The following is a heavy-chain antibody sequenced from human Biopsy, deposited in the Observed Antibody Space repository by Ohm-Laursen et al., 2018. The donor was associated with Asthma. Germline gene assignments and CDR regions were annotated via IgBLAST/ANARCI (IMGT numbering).Heavy chain of an antibody. D-gene: IGHD3-3*01. CDR1: GFTFSSYG. Sequence: RSLRLSRAASGFTFSSYGMHWVRQAPGKGLEWVAVISYDGSNKYYADSVKGRFTISRDNSKNTLYLQMNSLRAEDTAVYYCASQSSGPDFWSGYYYFDYWGQGTLVTVSS. J-gene: IGHJ4*02. CDR2: ISYDGSNK. V-gene: IGHV3-30*03. CDR3: ASQSSGPDFWSGYYYFDY.